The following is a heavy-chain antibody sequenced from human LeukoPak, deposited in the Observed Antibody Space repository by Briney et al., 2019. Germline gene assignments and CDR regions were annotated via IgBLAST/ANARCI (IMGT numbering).Heavy chain of an antibody. V-gene: IGHV3-21*01. CDR1: GFTFSSYN. CDR3: ARVVGDYYGSGANWFDP. J-gene: IGHJ5*02. CDR2: ISSSSRYI. D-gene: IGHD3-10*01. Sequence: GGSLRLSCVASGFTFSSYNMNWVRQAPGKGLEWVSSISSSSRYIYYTDSMKGRFTISRDNAKNSLYLQMNSLRAEDTAVYYCARVVGDYYGSGANWFDPWGQGTLVTVSS.